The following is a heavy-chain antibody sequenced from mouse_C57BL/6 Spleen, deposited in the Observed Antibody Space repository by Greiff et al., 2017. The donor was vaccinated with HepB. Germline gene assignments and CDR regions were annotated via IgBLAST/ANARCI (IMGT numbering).Heavy chain of an antibody. CDR2: IDPSDSYT. D-gene: IGHD3-2*02. CDR1: GYTFTSYW. CDR3: ARGSSSGPSHFDY. J-gene: IGHJ2*01. V-gene: IGHV1-50*01. Sequence: QVQLQQPGAELVKPGASVKLSCKASGYTFTSYWMQWVKQRPGQGLEWIGEIDPSDSYTNYNQKFKGKATLTVDTSSSTAYMQLSSLTSEDSAVYYCARGSSSGPSHFDYWGQGTTLTVSS.